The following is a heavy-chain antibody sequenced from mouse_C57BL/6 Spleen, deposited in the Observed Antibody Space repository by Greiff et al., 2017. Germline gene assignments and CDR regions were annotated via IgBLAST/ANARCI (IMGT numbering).Heavy chain of an antibody. V-gene: IGHV1-59*01. D-gene: IGHD2-5*01. Sequence: VQLQQPGAELVRPGTSVKLSCKASGYTFTSYWMHWVKQRPGQGLEWIGVIDPSDSYTNYNQKFKGKATLTVDTSSSTAYMQLSSLTSEDSAVYYCARRGYYSNYYAMDYWGQGTSVTVSS. CDR2: IDPSDSYT. J-gene: IGHJ4*01. CDR3: ARRGYYSNYYAMDY. CDR1: GYTFTSYW.